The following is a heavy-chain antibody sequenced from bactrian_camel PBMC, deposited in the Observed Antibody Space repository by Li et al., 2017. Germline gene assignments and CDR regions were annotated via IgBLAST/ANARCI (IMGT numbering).Heavy chain of an antibody. D-gene: IGHD1*01. Sequence: VQLVESGGGAVQAGESLRLSCKISGSSTRCMGWFRQAPGKEREGVAHIDSAGDTNYADSVKGRFTVSRDNAKNTLYLQMNSLTPEDTAMYYCAADRVCRPIWDESWQDWGQGTQVT. V-gene: IGHV3S53*01. J-gene: IGHJ4*01. CDR3: AADRVCRPIWDESWQD. CDR2: IDSAGDT. CDR1: GSSTRC.